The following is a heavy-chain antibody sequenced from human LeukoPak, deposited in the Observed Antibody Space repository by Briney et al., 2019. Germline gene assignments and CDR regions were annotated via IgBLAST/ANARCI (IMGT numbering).Heavy chain of an antibody. CDR1: GFTFSSYA. Sequence: GGSLRLSCAASGFTFSSYAMSWVRQAPGKGLEWVSAISGSGGSTYYADSVKGRFTISRDNSKNTLYLQMNSLRDEDTAVYYCAKETANPYCSGGSCDLDYWGQGTLVTVSS. V-gene: IGHV3-23*01. CDR2: ISGSGGST. D-gene: IGHD2-15*01. J-gene: IGHJ4*02. CDR3: AKETANPYCSGGSCDLDY.